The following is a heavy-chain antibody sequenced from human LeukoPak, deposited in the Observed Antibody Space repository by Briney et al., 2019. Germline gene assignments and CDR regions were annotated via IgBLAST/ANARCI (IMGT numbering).Heavy chain of an antibody. D-gene: IGHD2-2*01. Sequence: GGSLRLSCAASGFTFSSYWMSWVRQARGKWLEGVANIMEVGSEKYYVDSVKSRFTISRNNAKNSLYLQMNSLRAEDTAVYYCARDDCSSISCYHNWFDPWGQGTLVTVSS. CDR2: IMEVGSEK. CDR1: GFTFSSYW. CDR3: ARDDCSSISCYHNWFDP. J-gene: IGHJ5*02. V-gene: IGHV3-7*01.